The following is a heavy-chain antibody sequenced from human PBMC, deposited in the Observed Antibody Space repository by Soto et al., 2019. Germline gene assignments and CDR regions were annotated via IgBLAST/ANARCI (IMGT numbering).Heavy chain of an antibody. Sequence: QVQLVQSGPEVKKPGASVKVSCKASGYTVTNYGISWVRQAPGQGLEWMGWISANNGDTKYGQKFQGRVTMTTDTSTSIAYMELRSLKSDDTAVYYCARDVGRSFYFDYWGQGSLVTVSS. J-gene: IGHJ4*02. CDR1: GYTVTNYG. CDR2: ISANNGDT. D-gene: IGHD3-16*02. CDR3: ARDVGRSFYFDY. V-gene: IGHV1-18*01.